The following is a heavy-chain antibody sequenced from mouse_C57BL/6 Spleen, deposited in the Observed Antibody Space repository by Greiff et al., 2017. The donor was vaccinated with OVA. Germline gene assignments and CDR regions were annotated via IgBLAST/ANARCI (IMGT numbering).Heavy chain of an antibody. Sequence: VQLQQPGAELVKPGASVKLSCKASGYTFTSYWMHWVKQRPGRGLEWIGRIDPNSGCTKYNEKFKSKATLTVDKPSSTAYMQLSSLTSEDSAVYYGAGEGLGRDCAMDYWGQGTSVTVSS. J-gene: IGHJ4*01. D-gene: IGHD4-1*01. CDR2: IDPNSGCT. V-gene: IGHV1-72*01. CDR3: AGEGLGRDCAMDY. CDR1: GYTFTSYW.